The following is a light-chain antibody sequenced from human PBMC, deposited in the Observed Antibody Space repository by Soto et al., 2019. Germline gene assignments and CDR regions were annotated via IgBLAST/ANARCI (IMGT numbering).Light chain of an antibody. Sequence: QMTQSPSSLSASVGDRVTITCRASQSISSYLNWYQQKPGKAPKLLIYAASSLQSGVPSRFSGSGSGTDFTLTISSLQPEDFATYYCQQSYSTPPWTFGQGTKVESK. CDR3: QQSYSTPPWT. CDR1: QSISSY. V-gene: IGKV1-39*01. J-gene: IGKJ1*01. CDR2: AAS.